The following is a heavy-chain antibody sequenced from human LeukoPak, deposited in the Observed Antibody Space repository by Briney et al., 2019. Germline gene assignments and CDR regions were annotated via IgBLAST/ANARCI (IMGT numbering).Heavy chain of an antibody. J-gene: IGHJ4*02. V-gene: IGHV3-9*01. CDR2: ISWNSGSI. CDR1: GFTFDDYA. Sequence: GGSLRLSCAASGFTFDDYAMHWVRQAPGKGLEWVSGISWNSGSIGYADPVKGRFTISRDNAKNSLYLQMNSLRAEDTALYYCAKALYGSGSLDYWGQGTLVTVSS. CDR3: AKALYGSGSLDY. D-gene: IGHD3-10*01.